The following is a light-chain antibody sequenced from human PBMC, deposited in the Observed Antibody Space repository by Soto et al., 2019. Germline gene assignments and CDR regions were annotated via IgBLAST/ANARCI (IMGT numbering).Light chain of an antibody. Sequence: EIVLTQSPGTLSLSPGERATLSCRASQSVSSSYLAWYQQKPGQAPRLLIYGASSRATGIPDGFSGSGSGTDLTLTISRLEPEDFAVYYCQEYGSSGWTVGQGTKVEIK. CDR2: GAS. CDR3: QEYGSSGWT. CDR1: QSVSSSY. V-gene: IGKV3-20*01. J-gene: IGKJ1*01.